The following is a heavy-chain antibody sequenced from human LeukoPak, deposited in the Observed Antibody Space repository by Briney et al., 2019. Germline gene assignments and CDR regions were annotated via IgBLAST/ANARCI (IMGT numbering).Heavy chain of an antibody. CDR2: INSDESNI. J-gene: IGHJ2*01. D-gene: IGHD1-26*01. CDR1: GFSLRNYW. V-gene: IGHV3-74*01. Sequence: GGSLRLSRAASGFSLRNYWMHWVRQAPGKGLVWVSRINSDESNINYADSVKGRFTVSRDNPKNTLYLQMNSLRAEDTAVYYCAKVLGAYPVYWYFDLWGRGTLVTVSS. CDR3: AKVLGAYPVYWYFDL.